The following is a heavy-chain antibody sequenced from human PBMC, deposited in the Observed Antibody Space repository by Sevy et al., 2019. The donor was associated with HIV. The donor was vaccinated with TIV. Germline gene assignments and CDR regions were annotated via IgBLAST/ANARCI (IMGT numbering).Heavy chain of an antibody. Sequence: GGSLRLSCVASGFTFNNNAMSWIRQAPGKGLEWVSRVSNTGASTYYADSVKGRFTISRDNSKNTLYLQMNSLRAEDTAVYYCARDGRYSDVWGKGTTVTVSS. J-gene: IGHJ6*04. V-gene: IGHV3-23*01. CDR1: GFTFNNNA. D-gene: IGHD2-21*01. CDR2: VSNTGAST. CDR3: ARDGRYSDV.